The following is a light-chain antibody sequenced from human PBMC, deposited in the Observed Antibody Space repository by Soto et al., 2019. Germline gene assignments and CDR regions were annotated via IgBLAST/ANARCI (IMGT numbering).Light chain of an antibody. Sequence: DIQMTQSPSSLSASVGDRVTITCQVIQDISNYLNWYQQKPGKAPKLLICDASNLEAGVSSRFSGSGSGTEFTFTISSLQPEDIATYYCQQYAHLITFGGGTKVEVK. CDR2: DAS. V-gene: IGKV1-33*01. CDR3: QQYAHLIT. J-gene: IGKJ4*01. CDR1: QDISNY.